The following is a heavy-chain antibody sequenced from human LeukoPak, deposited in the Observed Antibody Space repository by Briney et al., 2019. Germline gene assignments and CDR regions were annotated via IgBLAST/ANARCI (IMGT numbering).Heavy chain of an antibody. J-gene: IGHJ1*01. V-gene: IGHV3-23*01. CDR3: ASPVPAAIQYFQH. Sequence: PGRSLRLSCVASGFTFSSHGMHWVRQAPGKGLGWVSAISGSGGSTYYADSVKGRFTISRDNSKNTLYLQMNSLRAEDTAVYYCASPVPAAIQYFQHWGQGTLVTVSS. CDR1: GFTFSSHG. D-gene: IGHD2-2*01. CDR2: ISGSGGST.